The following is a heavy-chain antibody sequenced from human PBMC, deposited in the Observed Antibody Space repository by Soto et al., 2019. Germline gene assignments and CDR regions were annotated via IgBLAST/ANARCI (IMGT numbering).Heavy chain of an antibody. V-gene: IGHV3-9*01. CDR2: ISWDSGRI. Sequence: EMQLVESGGGLVQPGRSLRLSCAASGFTFDDYAMYWVRQGPGKGLEWVSGISWDSGRIGYADSVKGRFTISRDNAKNSVYLQMNSLRPEDTALYYCAKARLWGGDGYNSYYYNAMDVWGQGTTVTVSS. CDR1: GFTFDDYA. CDR3: AKARLWGGDGYNSYYYNAMDV. J-gene: IGHJ6*02. D-gene: IGHD3-16*01.